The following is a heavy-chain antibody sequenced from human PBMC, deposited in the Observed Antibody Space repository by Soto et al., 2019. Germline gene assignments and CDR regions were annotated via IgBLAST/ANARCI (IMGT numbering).Heavy chain of an antibody. CDR3: ARDQGYSSPYYYYGMDV. J-gene: IGHJ6*02. CDR2: ISSSSSYI. D-gene: IGHD6-13*01. Sequence: EVQLVESGGGLVKPGGSLRLSCAASGFTFSSYSMNWVRQAPGKGLEWVSSISSSSSYIYYADSVKGRFTISRDNAKNSLYLQMNSLRAEDTAVYYCARDQGYSSPYYYYGMDVWGQGTTVTVSS. V-gene: IGHV3-21*01. CDR1: GFTFSSYS.